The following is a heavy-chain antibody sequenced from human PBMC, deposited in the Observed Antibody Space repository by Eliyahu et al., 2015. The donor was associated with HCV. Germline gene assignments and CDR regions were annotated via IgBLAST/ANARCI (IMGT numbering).Heavy chain of an antibody. Sequence: QLQLQESGPGLXKPSETXSLTCXVSGXSISXCCYYWDWIRXPPGKGLEWFGTISXSGSAYYNPSLKSXVTISVDTSKNQFSLKLTSVTAADTAIYYCARREWLSSPFNYWGQGTLVTVSS. CDR3: ARREWLSSPFNY. CDR2: ISXSGSA. V-gene: IGHV4-39*01. D-gene: IGHD6-19*01. CDR1: GXSISXCCYY. J-gene: IGHJ4*02.